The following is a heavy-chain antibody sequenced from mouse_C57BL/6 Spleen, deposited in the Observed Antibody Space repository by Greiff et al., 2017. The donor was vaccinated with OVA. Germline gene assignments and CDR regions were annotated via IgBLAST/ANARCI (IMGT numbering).Heavy chain of an antibody. V-gene: IGHV1-59*01. D-gene: IGHD3-2*02. CDR1: GYTFTSYW. CDR2: IDPSDSYT. J-gene: IGHJ3*01. Sequence: QVQLQQPGAELVRPGTSVKLSCKPSGYTFTSYWMHWVKQRPGQGLEWIGVIDPSDSYTNYNQKFKGKATLTVDTSSSTAYMQLSSLTSEDSAVYYCARTAQANGGAYWGQGTLVTVSA. CDR3: ARTAQANGGAY.